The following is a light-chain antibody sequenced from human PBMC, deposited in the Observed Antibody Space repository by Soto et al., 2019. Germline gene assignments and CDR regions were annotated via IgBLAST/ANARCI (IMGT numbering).Light chain of an antibody. V-gene: IGKV3-20*01. J-gene: IGKJ1*01. CDR3: QQYGSSPLWT. CDR1: QSVSNNY. CDR2: GAS. Sequence: EIVLTQAPAPRSVCRCEKARIASSRGQSVSNNYLAWYQQKPGQAPRLLIYGASSRATGIPDRFSGSGSGTDFTLTISRLEPEDFAVYYCQQYGSSPLWTFGQGTKVDIK.